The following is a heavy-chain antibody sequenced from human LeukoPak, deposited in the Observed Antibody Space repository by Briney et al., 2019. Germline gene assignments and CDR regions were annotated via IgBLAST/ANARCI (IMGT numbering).Heavy chain of an antibody. CDR3: ARAGYTISYYSLDN. D-gene: IGHD1-26*01. CDR2: IYTTGTT. CDR1: GGSINSYY. Sequence: SETLSLTCTVSGGSINSYYWGWIRQPAGRGLEWIGRIYTTGTTSYNPSLKSRVTISVDTSKNQFYLKLTSVTAADTAMYYCARAGYTISYYSLDNWGQGSLVTVSS. V-gene: IGHV4-4*07. J-gene: IGHJ4*02.